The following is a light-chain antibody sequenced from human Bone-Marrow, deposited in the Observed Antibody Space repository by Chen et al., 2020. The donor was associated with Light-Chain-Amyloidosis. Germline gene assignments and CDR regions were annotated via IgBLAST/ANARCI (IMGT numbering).Light chain of an antibody. V-gene: IGLV2-14*01. CDR1: SGDVGTYNY. CDR2: AVS. Sequence: QSALTQPASVSGAPGQSITISCTGTSGDVGTYNYVSWYQQHPGKAPKVMIYAVSNRPSGVSNRFSGSNSGNTASLTISGLQAEDEADYYCSSFTSSSSYVFGPGTKVTVL. J-gene: IGLJ1*01. CDR3: SSFTSSSSYV.